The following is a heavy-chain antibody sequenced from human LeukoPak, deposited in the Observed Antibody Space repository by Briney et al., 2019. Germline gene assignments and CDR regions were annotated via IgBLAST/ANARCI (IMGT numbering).Heavy chain of an antibody. CDR2: IIPIFGTA. J-gene: IGHJ4*02. Sequence: ASVKLSCKACGGTFSSYAISWVRQAPGQGLEWMGGIIPIFGTANYAQKFQGRVTITADESTSTAYMELSSLRSEDTAVYYCARGRPSYGSMDFDYWGQGTLVTVSS. D-gene: IGHD3-10*01. CDR1: GGTFSSYA. CDR3: ARGRPSYGSMDFDY. V-gene: IGHV1-69*13.